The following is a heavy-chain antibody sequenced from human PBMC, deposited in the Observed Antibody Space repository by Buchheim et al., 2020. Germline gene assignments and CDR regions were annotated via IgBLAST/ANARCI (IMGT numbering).Heavy chain of an antibody. V-gene: IGHV1-45*02. CDR2: ITPFNGNT. Sequence: QMQLVQSGAEVKKTGSSVKVSCKASGYTFTYRYLHWVRQAPGQALEWMGWITPFNGNTNYAQKFQDRVTITRDRSMSTAYMELSSLRSEDTAMYYCASSYGSGSYYKRYYYGMDVWGQGTT. D-gene: IGHD3-10*01. CDR1: GYTFTYRY. J-gene: IGHJ6*02. CDR3: ASSYGSGSYYKRYYYGMDV.